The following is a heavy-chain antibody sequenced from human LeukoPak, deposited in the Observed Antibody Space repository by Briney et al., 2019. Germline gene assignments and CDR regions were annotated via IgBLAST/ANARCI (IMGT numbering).Heavy chain of an antibody. Sequence: GGSLRLSCAASGFTFSDYYMSWIRRAPGKGLEWVSYISSSGSTIYYADSVKGRFTISRDNAKNSLYLQMNSLRAEDTAVYYCARTYDSSGYYSYYFDYWGQGTLVTVSS. CDR3: ARTYDSSGYYSYYFDY. D-gene: IGHD3-22*01. CDR1: GFTFSDYY. J-gene: IGHJ4*02. V-gene: IGHV3-11*01. CDR2: ISSSGSTI.